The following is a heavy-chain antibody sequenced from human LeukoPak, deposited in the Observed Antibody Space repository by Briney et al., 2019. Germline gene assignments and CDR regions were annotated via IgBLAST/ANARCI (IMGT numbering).Heavy chain of an antibody. CDR1: GFTFSSYG. CDR3: ARDLMIALAYCGGDCYRATGY. CDR2: ISGSGGST. Sequence: PGGTLRLSCAASGFTFSSYGMSWVRQAPGKGLEWVSAISGSGGSTYYADSVKGRFTISRDNAKNSLYLQMNSLRAEDTAVYYCARDLMIALAYCGGDCYRATGYWGQGTLVTVSS. D-gene: IGHD2-21*02. V-gene: IGHV3-23*01. J-gene: IGHJ4*02.